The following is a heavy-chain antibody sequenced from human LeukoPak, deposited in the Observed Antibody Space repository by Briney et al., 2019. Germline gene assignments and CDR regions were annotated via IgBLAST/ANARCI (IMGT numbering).Heavy chain of an antibody. CDR3: ARGMATIDGYYYYMDV. J-gene: IGHJ6*03. D-gene: IGHD5-24*01. CDR2: ISSSSSYI. V-gene: IGHV3-21*01. Sequence: GGSLRLSCAASGFTFDDYGMSWVRQAPGKGLEWVSSISSSSSYIYYADSVKGRFTISRDNAKNSLYLQMNSLRAEDTAVYYCARGMATIDGYYYYMDVWGKGTTVTVSS. CDR1: GFTFDDYG.